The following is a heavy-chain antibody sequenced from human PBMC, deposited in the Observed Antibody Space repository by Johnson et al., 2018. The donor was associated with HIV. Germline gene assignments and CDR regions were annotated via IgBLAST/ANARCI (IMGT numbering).Heavy chain of an antibody. Sequence: QVQLVESGGDLVQPGGSLRLSCAASGFTFSDYYMSWIRQAPGKGLEWVSYISSSGNPIYYADSVKGRFTISRDNAKNSLYLQINSLRADDTAVYYCARGGAYSSGWYDDAFDIWGQGTMVTVSS. CDR3: ARGGAYSSGWYDDAFDI. D-gene: IGHD6-19*01. J-gene: IGHJ3*02. CDR2: ISSSGNPI. V-gene: IGHV3-11*04. CDR1: GFTFSDYY.